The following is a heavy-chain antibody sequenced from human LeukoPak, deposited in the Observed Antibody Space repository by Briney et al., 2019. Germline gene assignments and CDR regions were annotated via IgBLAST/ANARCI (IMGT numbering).Heavy chain of an antibody. D-gene: IGHD3-10*01. CDR2: INTNTGNP. V-gene: IGHV7-4-1*02. CDR1: GYTFNNYA. Sequence: ASVKVSCKASGYTFNNYAINWVRQAPGQGLEWMGWINTNTGNPSYARDFTGRFVFSLDTSVNSAFLQINNLKAEDTAFYYCTLGSYWGQGTLVTVSS. J-gene: IGHJ4*02. CDR3: TLGSY.